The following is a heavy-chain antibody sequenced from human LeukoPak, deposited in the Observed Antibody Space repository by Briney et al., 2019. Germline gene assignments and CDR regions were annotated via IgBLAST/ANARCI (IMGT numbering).Heavy chain of an antibody. Sequence: SETLSLTCTVSGASISSNYWSWIRQPAGKGLEWIGRLYTSGSTNYNPSLRSRVTISVDKSKNQFSRKLSSVTAADTALYYCARDSGVATNLDYWGQGTLVTVSS. V-gene: IGHV4-4*07. CDR1: GASISSNY. CDR2: LYTSGST. CDR3: ARDSGVATNLDY. D-gene: IGHD5-24*01. J-gene: IGHJ4*02.